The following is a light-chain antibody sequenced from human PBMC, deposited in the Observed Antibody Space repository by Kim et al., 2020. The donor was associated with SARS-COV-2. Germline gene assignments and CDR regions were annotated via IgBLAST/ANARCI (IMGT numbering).Light chain of an antibody. J-gene: IGLJ3*02. CDR1: NSNISSNT. CDR3: AAWDDSLNSWV. CDR2: NNN. V-gene: IGLV1-44*01. Sequence: QRVTISCSGSNSNISSNTVNWYQQLPGTAPKLLISNNNQRPSGVPDRFSDSKSGTSASLAISGLQSEDEADYYCAAWDDSLNSWVFGGGTQLTVL.